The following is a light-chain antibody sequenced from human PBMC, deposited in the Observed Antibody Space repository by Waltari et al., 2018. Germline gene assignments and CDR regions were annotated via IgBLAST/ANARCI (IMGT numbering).Light chain of an antibody. Sequence: XXLXXXPXVSGXXXQSATISCTGTSRDGGXYNYSSCYHQHPCKAPKLMIYDFSTRXSGVPDRFSGSNSGNTASLTISGLQAEDEADYYCCSYAGSYTVVFGGGTKLTVL. J-gene: IGLJ2*01. V-gene: IGLV2-11*01. CDR2: DFS. CDR3: CSYAGSYTVV. CDR1: SRDGGXYNY.